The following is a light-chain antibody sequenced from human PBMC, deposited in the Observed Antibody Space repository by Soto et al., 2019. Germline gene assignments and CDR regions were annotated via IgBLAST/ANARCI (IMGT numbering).Light chain of an antibody. V-gene: IGLV2-14*01. J-gene: IGLJ2*01. CDR3: SSYAGNSNVL. Sequence: QSALTQPASVSGSPGQSITISCTGTSSDVGGYNYVSWYQQHPGKAPKLMIYEVSNRPSGVSNRFSGSKSGNTASLTITWLQAEDEADYYCSSYAGNSNVLFGGGTKVTVL. CDR1: SSDVGGYNY. CDR2: EVS.